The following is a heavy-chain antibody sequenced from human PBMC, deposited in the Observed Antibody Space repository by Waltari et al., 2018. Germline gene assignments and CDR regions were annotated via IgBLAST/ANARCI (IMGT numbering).Heavy chain of an antibody. V-gene: IGHV1-69*02. D-gene: IGHD4-17*01. CDR2: IIPILGIA. CDR3: AKIDYGGYFDY. J-gene: IGHJ4*02. CDR1: GGTFSSYT. Sequence: QVQLVQSGAEVKKPGSSVKVSCKASGGTFSSYTISWVRQAPGQGLEWMGRIIPILGIANYVQKFQGRVTITADKSTSTAYMELSSLRSEDTAVYYCAKIDYGGYFDYWGQGTLVTVSS.